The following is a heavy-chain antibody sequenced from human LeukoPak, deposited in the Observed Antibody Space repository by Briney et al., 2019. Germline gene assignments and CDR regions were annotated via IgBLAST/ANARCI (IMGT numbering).Heavy chain of an antibody. CDR2: IYSGGST. V-gene: IGHV3-53*05. Sequence: PGGSLRLSCAASGFTVSSNYMSWVRQAPGKGLEWVSVIYSGGSTYYADSVKGRFTISRDNSKNTLYLQMNSLRAEDTAVYYCAKWGREAQLVKDYYFDYWGQGTLVTVSS. D-gene: IGHD6-13*01. CDR1: GFTVSSNY. CDR3: AKWGREAQLVKDYYFDY. J-gene: IGHJ4*02.